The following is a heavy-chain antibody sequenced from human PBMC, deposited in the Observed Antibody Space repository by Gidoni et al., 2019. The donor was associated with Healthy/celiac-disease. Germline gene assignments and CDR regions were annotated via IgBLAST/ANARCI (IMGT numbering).Heavy chain of an antibody. V-gene: IGHV4-39*01. CDR1: GGSISSSSSY. CDR3: ARHFFLWFGELPESGWFDP. CDR2: IYYSGST. Sequence: QLQLQESGPGLVKPSETLSLTCTVSGGSISSSSSYWGWIRQPPGKGLEWIGSIYYSGSTYYNPSHKSRVTISVDTSKNQFSLKLSSVTAADTAVYYCARHFFLWFGELPESGWFDPWGQGTLVTVSS. D-gene: IGHD3-10*01. J-gene: IGHJ5*02.